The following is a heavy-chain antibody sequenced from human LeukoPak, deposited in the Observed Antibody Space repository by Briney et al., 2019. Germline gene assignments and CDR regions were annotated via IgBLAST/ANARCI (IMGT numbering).Heavy chain of an antibody. Sequence: GGSLRLSCAASGFTFSSYSMHWVRQAPGKGLEYVSAISSNGGSTYYANSVKGRFTISRDNSKNTLYLQMGSLRAEDMALYYCAREFYGQFDSWGQGTLVTVSS. J-gene: IGHJ4*02. D-gene: IGHD4-17*01. CDR3: AREFYGQFDS. V-gene: IGHV3-64*01. CDR2: ISSNGGST. CDR1: GFTFSSYS.